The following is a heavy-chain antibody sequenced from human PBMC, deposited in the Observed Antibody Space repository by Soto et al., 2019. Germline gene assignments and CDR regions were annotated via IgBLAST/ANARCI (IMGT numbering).Heavy chain of an antibody. Sequence: ASVKVSCKASGYTFTSYGISWVRQAPGQGLEWMGWISAYIGNTNYAQKLQGRVTMTTDTSTSTAYMELRSLRSDDTAVYYCARGVVVPAAMVLGWFDPWGQGTLVTVSS. CDR1: GYTFTSYG. D-gene: IGHD2-2*01. J-gene: IGHJ5*02. V-gene: IGHV1-18*01. CDR3: ARGVVVPAAMVLGWFDP. CDR2: ISAYIGNT.